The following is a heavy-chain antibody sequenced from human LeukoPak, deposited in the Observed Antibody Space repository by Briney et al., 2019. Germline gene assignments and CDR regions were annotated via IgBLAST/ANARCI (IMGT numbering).Heavy chain of an antibody. Sequence: GGSLRLSCAASGFTFSSYGMHWVRQAPGKGLEWEAVISYDGSNKYYADSVKGRFTISRDNSKNTLYLQMNSLRAEDTAVYYCAKFSRGGSGNLTHPRFDYWGQGTLVTVSS. CDR2: ISYDGSNK. D-gene: IGHD3-10*01. J-gene: IGHJ4*02. CDR1: GFTFSSYG. CDR3: AKFSRGGSGNLTHPRFDY. V-gene: IGHV3-30*18.